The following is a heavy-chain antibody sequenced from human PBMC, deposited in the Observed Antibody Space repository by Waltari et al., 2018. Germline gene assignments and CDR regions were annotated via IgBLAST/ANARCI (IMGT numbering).Heavy chain of an antibody. CDR2: ILPHLGIA. V-gene: IGHV1-69*04. D-gene: IGHD7-27*01. Sequence: QVQLVQSGAEVKKPGSSVKVSCKASGGTFSRYAISWVRQAPGHGLEWMGRILPHLGIANYAHEFQGRVTITAEKSTSTAYMELSSLRSEDTAVYYCARVTYSRHSFGHWGYDYWGQGTLVTVSS. CDR1: GGTFSRYA. J-gene: IGHJ4*02. CDR3: ARVTYSRHSFGHWGYDY.